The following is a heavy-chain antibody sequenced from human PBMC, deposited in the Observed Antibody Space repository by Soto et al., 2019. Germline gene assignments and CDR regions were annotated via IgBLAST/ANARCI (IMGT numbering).Heavy chain of an antibody. D-gene: IGHD3-16*01. CDR1: GASVRSGGHY. V-gene: IGHV4-30-4*01. J-gene: IGHJ4*02. CDR3: AGGGDS. Sequence: QVQLQESGPGLVKPSQTLSLTCTVSGASVRSGGHYWSWIRQFPGQALEWIGYIHDNGRTAYNPSLKSRVFILLDTSRNQFSLKLKSVTAADTAVYYCAGGGDSWSQGTLVTVSS. CDR2: IHDNGRT.